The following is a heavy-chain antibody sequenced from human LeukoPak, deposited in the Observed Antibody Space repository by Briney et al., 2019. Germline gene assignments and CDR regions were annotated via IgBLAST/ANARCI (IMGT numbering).Heavy chain of an antibody. D-gene: IGHD3-10*01. V-gene: IGHV1-8*01. J-gene: IGHJ4*02. CDR3: ARLSQTPDYYTLGGYYYLGY. CDR2: MNPNTGRT. Sequence: GASVKVSCKASRYTFTSYDIHWVREAAGHGLEWMGWMNPNTGRTGYAQKFQGRITMTRDPSINTAYMELTNLRSEDTAIYYCARLSQTPDYYTLGGYYYLGYWGQGTPVSVSS. CDR1: RYTFTSYD.